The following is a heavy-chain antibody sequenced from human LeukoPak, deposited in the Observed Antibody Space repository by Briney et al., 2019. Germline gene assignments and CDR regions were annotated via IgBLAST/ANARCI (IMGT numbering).Heavy chain of an antibody. Sequence: GGSLRLSCAASGFIFTDYWMYWVRQAPGRGLAWVANVKEDGSEKYYVDSVKGRFTISRDNAKNSLYLQMNSLRAEDTAVYYCAKGALGAAVGYWGQGTLVTVSS. CDR1: GFIFTDYW. D-gene: IGHD6-13*01. J-gene: IGHJ4*02. V-gene: IGHV3-7*03. CDR3: AKGALGAAVGY. CDR2: VKEDGSEK.